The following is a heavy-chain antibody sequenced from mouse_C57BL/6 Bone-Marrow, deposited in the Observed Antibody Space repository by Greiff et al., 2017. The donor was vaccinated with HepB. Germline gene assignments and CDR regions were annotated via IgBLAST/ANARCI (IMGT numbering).Heavy chain of an antibody. CDR1: GYTFTSYW. Sequence: QVQLQQSGAELVKPGASVKMSCKASGYTFTSYWITWVKQRPGQGLEWIGDIYPGSGSTNYNEKFKSKATLTVDTSSSTAYMQLSSLTSEDSAVYYCARRDYGSSYLYYYAMDYWGQGTSVTVSS. CDR3: ARRDYGSSYLYYYAMDY. CDR2: IYPGSGST. D-gene: IGHD1-1*01. V-gene: IGHV1-55*01. J-gene: IGHJ4*01.